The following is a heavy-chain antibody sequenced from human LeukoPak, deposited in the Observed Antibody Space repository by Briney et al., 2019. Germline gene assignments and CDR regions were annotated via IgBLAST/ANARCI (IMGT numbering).Heavy chain of an antibody. J-gene: IGHJ4*02. CDR3: ARGGGVTYYDSTGYLWYFDY. D-gene: IGHD3-22*01. CDR2: IYYSGST. Sequence: SETLSLTCTVSGGSISSHYWSWVRQPPGKGLEWIGYIYYSGSTKFNPSLKSRVTISVDTSKNQFSLKLSSVTAADTAVYYCARGGGVTYYDSTGYLWYFDYWGQGTLVTVSS. CDR1: GGSISSHY. V-gene: IGHV4-59*11.